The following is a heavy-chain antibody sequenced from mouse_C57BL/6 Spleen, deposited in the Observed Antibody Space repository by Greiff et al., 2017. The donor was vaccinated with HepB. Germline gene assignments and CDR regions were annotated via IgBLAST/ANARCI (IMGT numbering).Heavy chain of an antibody. V-gene: IGHV1-20*01. CDR3: ARDGSRSYAMDY. D-gene: IGHD1-1*01. Sequence: EVQLQQSGPELVKPGDSVKISCKASGYSFTGYFMNWVMQSHGKSLEWIGRINPYNGDTFYNQKFKGKATLTVDKSSSTAHMELRSLTSEASAVYYCARDGSRSYAMDYWGQGTSVTVSS. J-gene: IGHJ4*01. CDR2: INPYNGDT. CDR1: GYSFTGYF.